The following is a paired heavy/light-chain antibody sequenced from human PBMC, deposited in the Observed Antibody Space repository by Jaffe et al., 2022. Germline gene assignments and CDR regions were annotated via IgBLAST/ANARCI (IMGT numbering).Light chain of an antibody. V-gene: IGKV3-11*01. J-gene: IGKJ4*01. CDR2: DAS. Sequence: EIVLTQSPATLSLSPGERATLSCRASQSVSSYLAWYQQKPGQAPRLLIYDASNRATGIPARFSGSGSGTDFTLTISSLEPEDFAVYYCQQRSNWSSLTFGGGTKVEIK. CDR3: QQRSNWSSLT. CDR1: QSVSSY.
Heavy chain of an antibody. J-gene: IGHJ4*02. CDR1: GGTFSSYA. CDR3: ATGVHYGSGSYYNFFDY. D-gene: IGHD3-10*01. Sequence: QVQLVQSGAEVKKPGSSVKVSCKASGGTFSSYAISWVRQAPGQGLEWMGGIIPIFGTANYAQKFQGRVTITTDESTSTAYMELSSLRSEDTAVYYCATGVHYGSGSYYNFFDYWGQGTLVTVSS. CDR2: IIPIFGTA. V-gene: IGHV1-69*05.